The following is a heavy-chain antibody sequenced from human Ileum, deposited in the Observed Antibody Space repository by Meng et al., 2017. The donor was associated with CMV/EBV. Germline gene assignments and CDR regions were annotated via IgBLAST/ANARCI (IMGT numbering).Heavy chain of an antibody. Sequence: GESLKISCAASGFTFSSYAMSWLRQAPGKGLEWVSSISGSTTYIYYADSVKGRFTISRDNAKNSLHLQMSSLRVEDTAVYYCAREGTGEYFNFWSGQLPIDYWGRGTMVTVSS. CDR1: GFTFSSYA. D-gene: IGHD3-3*01. J-gene: IGHJ4*02. V-gene: IGHV3-21*01. CDR3: AREGTGEYFNFWSGQLPIDY. CDR2: ISGSTTYI.